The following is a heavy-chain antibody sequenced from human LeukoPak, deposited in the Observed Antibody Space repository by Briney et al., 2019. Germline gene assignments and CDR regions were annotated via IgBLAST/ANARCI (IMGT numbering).Heavy chain of an antibody. CDR1: GYTFTGYY. J-gene: IGHJ4*02. CDR3: ARLGQLRGNYYFDY. V-gene: IGHV1-18*04. D-gene: IGHD3-16*01. CDR2: ISAYNGNT. Sequence: ASVKVSCKASGYTFTGYYMHWVRQAPGQGLEWMGWISAYNGNTNYAQKLQGRVTMTTDTSTSTAYMELRSLRSDDTAVYYCARLGQLRGNYYFDYWGQGTLVTVSS.